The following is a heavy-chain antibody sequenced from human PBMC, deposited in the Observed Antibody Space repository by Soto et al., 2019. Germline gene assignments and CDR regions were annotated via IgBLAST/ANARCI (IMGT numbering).Heavy chain of an antibody. V-gene: IGHV3-23*01. CDR3: AKATDLVFVFARGTFDM. Sequence: GGSLRLSCAASGFPFSDHAMGWVRQAPGKGLECVSIITGSSSSTTYADSVKGRFTISRDNTKSTLYLSMNSLRGEDTALYYCAKATDLVFVFARGTFDMWGQGTMVTVSS. J-gene: IGHJ3*02. CDR1: GFPFSDHA. D-gene: IGHD3-16*02. CDR2: ITGSSSST.